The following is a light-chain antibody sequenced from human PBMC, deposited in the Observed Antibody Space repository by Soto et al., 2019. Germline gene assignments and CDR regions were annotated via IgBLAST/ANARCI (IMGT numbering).Light chain of an antibody. CDR2: DTS. CDR3: LLSYSGARGV. Sequence: QAVVTQEPSLTVSPGGTVTLTCGSSTGAVTSGHYPYWFQQKPGQAPRTLIYDTSNKHSWTPARFSGSLLGGKAALTLSGAQPEDEAEYYCLLSYSGARGVFGGATKLPVL. V-gene: IGLV7-46*01. J-gene: IGLJ2*01. CDR1: TGAVTSGHY.